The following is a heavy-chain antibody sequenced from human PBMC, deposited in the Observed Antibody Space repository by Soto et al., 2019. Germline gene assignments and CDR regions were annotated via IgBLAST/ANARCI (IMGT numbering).Heavy chain of an antibody. J-gene: IGHJ4*02. CDR2: ISWNSGSI. CDR3: AKDGGPSGVNPFDY. V-gene: IGHV3-9*01. D-gene: IGHD6-19*01. Sequence: GGSLRLSCAASGFTFDDYAMHWVRQSPGKGLEWVSGISWNSGSIGYADSVKGRFTISRDNAKNSLYLQMKSLRAEDTALYYCAKDGGPSGVNPFDYWCQGRXVPVSS. CDR1: GFTFDDYA.